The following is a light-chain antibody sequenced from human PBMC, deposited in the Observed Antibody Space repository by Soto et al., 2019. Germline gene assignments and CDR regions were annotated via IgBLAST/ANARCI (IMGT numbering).Light chain of an antibody. Sequence: QSVLTQPPSVSGAPGQRVTISCTGSSSNIGAGSYVHWYQQLPGTAPKLLIYGDSNRPSWVPDRISGSKSGTSASLAITGLQADDEADYYCQSYDNSLNGWVFGGGTKLTVL. CDR2: GDS. CDR1: SSNIGAGSY. V-gene: IGLV1-40*01. CDR3: QSYDNSLNGWV. J-gene: IGLJ3*02.